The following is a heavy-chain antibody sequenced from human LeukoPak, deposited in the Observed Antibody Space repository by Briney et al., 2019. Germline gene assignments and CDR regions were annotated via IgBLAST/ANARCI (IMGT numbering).Heavy chain of an antibody. Sequence: ASVKVSCKASGYTFTSYGISWVRQAPGQGLEWMGWISACNGNTNYAQKLQGRVTMTTDTPTSTAYMELRSLRSDDTAVYYCASPGEPVPYDAFDIWGQGTMVTVSS. CDR3: ASPGEPVPYDAFDI. CDR1: GYTFTSYG. V-gene: IGHV1-18*01. J-gene: IGHJ3*02. CDR2: ISACNGNT. D-gene: IGHD7-27*01.